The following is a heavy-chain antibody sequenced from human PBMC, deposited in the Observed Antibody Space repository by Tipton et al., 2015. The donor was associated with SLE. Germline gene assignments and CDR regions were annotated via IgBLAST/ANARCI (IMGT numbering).Heavy chain of an antibody. CDR3: ARHAYDFLD. Sequence: TLSLTCTVSGDSISTYFWSWVRQPAGKGLEWIGRIRASGSPEYNPSLKSRVAISVDTSKNQFSLRLTSVTAADTAVYYCARHAYDFLDWGQGTLVAVSS. CDR2: IRASGSP. D-gene: IGHD3-3*01. V-gene: IGHV4-4*07. J-gene: IGHJ4*02. CDR1: GDSISTYF.